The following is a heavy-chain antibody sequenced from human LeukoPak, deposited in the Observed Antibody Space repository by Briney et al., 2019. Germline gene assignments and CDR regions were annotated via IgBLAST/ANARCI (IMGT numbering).Heavy chain of an antibody. CDR3: ATDKIVGATNFEY. CDR2: INPEGSAK. D-gene: IGHD1-26*01. Sequence: GGSLRLSCAASGCSFNSYWMSWVRQTPGKGLEWVANINPEGSAKNFMDSVKGRFTISRDNTRNSLYLQMNRLRVEDTAIYYCATDKIVGATNFEYWGQGTLVTVSS. CDR1: GCSFNSYW. V-gene: IGHV3-7*01. J-gene: IGHJ4*02.